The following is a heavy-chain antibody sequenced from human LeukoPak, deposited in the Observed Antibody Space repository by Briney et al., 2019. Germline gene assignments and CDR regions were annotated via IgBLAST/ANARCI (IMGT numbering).Heavy chain of an antibody. CDR3: AKDAYDYIWGSYKAQNYFDY. CDR1: GFTFSSYG. J-gene: IGHJ4*02. Sequence: GGSLRLSCAASGFTFSSYGMHWVRQAPGKGLEWVAVISYDGSNKYYADSVKGRFTISRDNSKNTLYLQMNSLRAEDTAVYYCAKDAYDYIWGSYKAQNYFDYWGQGTLVTVSS. D-gene: IGHD3-16*01. V-gene: IGHV3-30*18. CDR2: ISYDGSNK.